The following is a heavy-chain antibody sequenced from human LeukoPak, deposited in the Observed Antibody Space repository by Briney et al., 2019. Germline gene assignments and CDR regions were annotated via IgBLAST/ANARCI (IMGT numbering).Heavy chain of an antibody. CDR2: ISSSSSYI. D-gene: IGHD3-9*01. J-gene: IGHJ4*02. Sequence: GGSLRLSCAASGFTFSSYSMNWVRQAPGKGLEWVSSISSSSSYIYYADSVKGRFTISRDNAKNSLYLQMNSLRPEDTAVYYCARGSDAWLLASTRGQGTLVTVSS. CDR3: ARGSDAWLLAST. V-gene: IGHV3-21*01. CDR1: GFTFSSYS.